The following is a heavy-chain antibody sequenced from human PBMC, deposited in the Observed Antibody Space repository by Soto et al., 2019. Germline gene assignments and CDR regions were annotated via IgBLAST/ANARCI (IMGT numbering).Heavy chain of an antibody. D-gene: IGHD3-22*01. Sequence: QVQLQESGPGLVKPSETLSLTCAVSGDSISSYYCMWIRQPPGKGLESIGYLYYGRSANYNPSLKSRVTLSGDTSTNQCSLTLSSMTAEDTAVYYCAIRSMAVVPEYWGQGTLVTVSS. CDR1: GDSISSYY. CDR3: AIRSMAVVPEY. V-gene: IGHV4-59*01. J-gene: IGHJ4*02. CDR2: LYYGRSA.